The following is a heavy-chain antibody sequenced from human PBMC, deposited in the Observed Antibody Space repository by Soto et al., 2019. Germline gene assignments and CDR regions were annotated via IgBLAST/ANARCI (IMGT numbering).Heavy chain of an antibody. D-gene: IGHD6-25*01. Sequence: SETLSLTCTVSGGSISSGGYYWSWIRQHPGKGLEWIGYIYYSGSTCYNPSLKSRVTISVDTSKNQFSLKLSSVTAADTAVYYCARDQSGWFDPWGQGTLVTVSS. CDR2: IYYSGST. CDR3: ARDQSGWFDP. V-gene: IGHV4-31*03. CDR1: GGSISSGGYY. J-gene: IGHJ5*02.